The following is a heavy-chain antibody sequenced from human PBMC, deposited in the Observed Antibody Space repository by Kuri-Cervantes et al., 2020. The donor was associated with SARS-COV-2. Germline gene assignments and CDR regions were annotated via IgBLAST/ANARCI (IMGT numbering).Heavy chain of an antibody. J-gene: IGHJ4*02. D-gene: IGHD6-13*01. CDR2: IKSKTDGGTT. V-gene: IGHV3-15*01. CDR3: AKVGSWRQYDY. CDR1: GFTFSNAW. Sequence: GESLKISCAASGFTFSNAWMSWVRQAPGKGLEWVGRIKSKTDGGTTDYAAPVKGRFTISRDDSKNTRYLQMNSLKTEDTAVYYCAKVGSWRQYDYWGQGTLVTVSS.